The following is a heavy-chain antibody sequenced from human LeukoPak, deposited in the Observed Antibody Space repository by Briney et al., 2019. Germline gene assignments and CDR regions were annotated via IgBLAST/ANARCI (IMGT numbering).Heavy chain of an antibody. D-gene: IGHD3-22*01. CDR2: IYSSGST. V-gene: IGHV4-4*07. Sequence: KLSETLSLTCTVSGGSISSYYWSWIRQPAGKGLEWIGRIYSSGSTNYNPSLKSRVTISVDTSKNQFSLKLSSVTAADTAVYYCARDLLHRGYAFDIWGRGTMVTVSS. CDR1: GGSISSYY. J-gene: IGHJ3*02. CDR3: ARDLLHRGYAFDI.